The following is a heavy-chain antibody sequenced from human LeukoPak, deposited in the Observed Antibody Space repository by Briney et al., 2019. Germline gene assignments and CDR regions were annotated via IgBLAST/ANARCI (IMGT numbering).Heavy chain of an antibody. Sequence: PGGSLRLSCVGSGFTFSSTAMSWVRQAPGKGPEWVSAISESSGNIYYADSVRGRCTISRDNSKNTLYLHMNSLSAEDTAVYYCAKWGLAYGLDVWGQGTTVTVSS. V-gene: IGHV3-23*01. J-gene: IGHJ6*02. D-gene: IGHD3-16*01. CDR1: GFTFSSTA. CDR3: AKWGLAYGLDV. CDR2: ISESSGNI.